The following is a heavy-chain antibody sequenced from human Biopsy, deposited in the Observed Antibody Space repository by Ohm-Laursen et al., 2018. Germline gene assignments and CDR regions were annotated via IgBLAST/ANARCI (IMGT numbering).Heavy chain of an antibody. V-gene: IGHV3-11*01. CDR3: ARDTRWSPYSMDV. Sequence: SLRLSCAASGFSFSDYHMRRIRQAPGRGLEWVSYISGGVTIYYGDSMKGRVTISRDNAKNSLYLQMHSLRAEDTAVYYCARDTRWSPYSMDVWGQGTTVTVSS. CDR2: ISGGVTI. CDR1: GFSFSDYH. J-gene: IGHJ6*02. D-gene: IGHD4-23*01.